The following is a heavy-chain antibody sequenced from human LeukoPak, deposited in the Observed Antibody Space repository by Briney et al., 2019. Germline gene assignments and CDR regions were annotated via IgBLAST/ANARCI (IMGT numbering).Heavy chain of an antibody. V-gene: IGHV4-61*08. CDR3: VGWGLILEWLIIDY. D-gene: IGHD3-3*01. CDR1: GGSISSGGYY. Sequence: SETLSLTCTDSGGSISSGGYYWSWIRQPPGKGLEWIGYIYTSGSTNYNPSLKSRVTISVDTSKNQFSLKLSSVTAADTAVYYCVGWGLILEWLIIDYWGQGTLVTVSS. CDR2: IYTSGST. J-gene: IGHJ4*02.